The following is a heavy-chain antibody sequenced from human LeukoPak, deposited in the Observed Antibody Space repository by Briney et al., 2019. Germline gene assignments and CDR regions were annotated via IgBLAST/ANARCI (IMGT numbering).Heavy chain of an antibody. CDR1: GFTFSSYW. Sequence: TGGSLRLSCAASGFTFSSYWMSWVRQAPGKGLEWVANIKQDGSEKYYVDSVKGRFTISRDNAKNSLYLQMNSLRAEDTAVYYCARNDYGDYGWYFDLWGRGTLVTVSS. CDR2: IKQDGSEK. J-gene: IGHJ2*01. D-gene: IGHD4-17*01. V-gene: IGHV3-7*01. CDR3: ARNDYGDYGWYFDL.